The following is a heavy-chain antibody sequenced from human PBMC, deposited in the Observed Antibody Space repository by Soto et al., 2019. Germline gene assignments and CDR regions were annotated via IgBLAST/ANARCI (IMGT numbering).Heavy chain of an antibody. CDR2: ISAGDTI. CDR1: GFTFRNYE. D-gene: IGHD3-16*01. Sequence: EVQLVESGGGLVQPGGSLRLSCAASGFTFRNYEMNWVRQAPGKGLEWLSYISAGDTIYYADSVKGRFTISRDNAKDSLYLQLSSLRADDTAIYYCAIMFDTGALDFWGQGTLVTVSS. V-gene: IGHV3-48*03. CDR3: AIMFDTGALDF. J-gene: IGHJ4*02.